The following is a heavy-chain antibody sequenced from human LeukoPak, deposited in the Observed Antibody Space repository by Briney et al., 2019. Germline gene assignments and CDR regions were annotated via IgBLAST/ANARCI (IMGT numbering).Heavy chain of an antibody. D-gene: IGHD1-26*01. J-gene: IGHJ1*01. V-gene: IGHV3-23*01. CDR1: GFTFSGYA. CDR2: ISGSGGST. Sequence: GGSLRLSCAASGFTFSGYAMSWVRQAPGKGLEWVSAISGSGGSTYYADSVKGRFTISRDNSKNTLYLQMNSLRAEDTAVYYCAKGRYSGSYSTEYFQHWGQGTLVTVSS. CDR3: AKGRYSGSYSTEYFQH.